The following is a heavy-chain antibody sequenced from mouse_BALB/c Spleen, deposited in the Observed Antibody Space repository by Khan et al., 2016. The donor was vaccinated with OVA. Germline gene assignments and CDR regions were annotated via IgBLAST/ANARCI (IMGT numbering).Heavy chain of an antibody. J-gene: IGHJ2*01. CDR2: SNSNGGST. CDR1: GFTFSSYG. V-gene: IGHV5-6-3*01. Sequence: EVQLVESGGGLVQPGGSLKLSCAASGFTFSSYGMSWVRQTPDKRLELVATSNSNGGSTYYPGSVKGRFTISRDNAKNTLYLQMSSLKSEDTAMYYCARMARTINWGQGTTLTVSS. CDR3: ARMARTIN.